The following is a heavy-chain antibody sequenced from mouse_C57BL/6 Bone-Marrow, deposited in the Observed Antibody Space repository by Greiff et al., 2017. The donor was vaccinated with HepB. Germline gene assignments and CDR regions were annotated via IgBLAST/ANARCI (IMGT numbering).Heavy chain of an antibody. CDR3: ARDGLRGYFDV. CDR2: SRNNANDYTT. CDR1: GFTFSDFY. D-gene: IGHD3-3*01. Sequence: EVKVVESGGGLVQSGRSLRLSCATSGFTFSDFYMEWVRQAPGKGLEWIAASRNNANDYTTEYSASVKGRFIVSRDTSQSILYLQMNALRAEDTAIYYCARDGLRGYFDVWGTGTTVTVSS. J-gene: IGHJ1*03. V-gene: IGHV7-1*01.